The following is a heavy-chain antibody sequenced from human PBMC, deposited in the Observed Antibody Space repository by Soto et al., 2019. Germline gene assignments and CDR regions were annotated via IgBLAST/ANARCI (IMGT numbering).Heavy chain of an antibody. J-gene: IGHJ6*02. CDR1: GGTFSSYA. CDR3: ASSSNQNYYYYGMDV. Sequence: ASVKVSCKASGGTFSSYAISWVLQAPGQGLEWMGGIIPIFGTANYAQKFQGRVTITADESTSTAYMELSSLRSEDTAVYYCASSSNQNYYYYGMDVWGQGTTVTVSS. D-gene: IGHD6-19*01. CDR2: IIPIFGTA. V-gene: IGHV1-69*13.